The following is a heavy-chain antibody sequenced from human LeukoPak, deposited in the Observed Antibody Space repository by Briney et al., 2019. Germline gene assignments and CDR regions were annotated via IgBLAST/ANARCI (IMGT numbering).Heavy chain of an antibody. CDR2: MNPNSGKT. CDR1: GYTFTSSD. V-gene: IGHV1-8*01. CDR3: ARGRPGLASAGTYDF. D-gene: IGHD6-13*01. Sequence: GASVKVSCKASGYTFTSSDINWVRQAPGQGLEWMGWMNPNSGKTGYARKFQGRVTMTKNTSISTAYMEVSSLGNEDTAIYYCARGRPGLASAGTYDFWGQGTLITVSS. J-gene: IGHJ4*02.